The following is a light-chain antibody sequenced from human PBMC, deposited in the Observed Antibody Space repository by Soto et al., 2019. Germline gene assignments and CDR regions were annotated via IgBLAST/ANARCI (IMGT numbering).Light chain of an antibody. V-gene: IGKV1D-8*01. CDR2: AAS. CDR1: QGISSY. Sequence: IQMTQSPSTLSASVGDRVTITCRASQGISSYLAWYQQKPGKAPELLIYAASTLQSGVPSRFSGSGSGTDFTLTISCLQSEDFATYYCQQYYSFPPTFGQGTKVDIK. CDR3: QQYYSFPPT. J-gene: IGKJ1*01.